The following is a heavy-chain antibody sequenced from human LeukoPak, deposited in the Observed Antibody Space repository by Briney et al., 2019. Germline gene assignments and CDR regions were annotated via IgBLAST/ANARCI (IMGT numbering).Heavy chain of an antibody. CDR1: GFTFRSYA. CDR3: AKERSSSSWYHKADYFDY. J-gene: IGHJ4*02. V-gene: IGHV3-23*01. D-gene: IGHD6-13*01. CDR2: ISGSGGGT. Sequence: GGSLRLSCAASGFTFRSYAMSWGRQAPGKGLGWVSAISGSGGGTYYADSVKGRFTISRDNSKNTLYMQMNTLRAEDTAVYYWAKERSSSSWYHKADYFDYWGQGTLVTVSS.